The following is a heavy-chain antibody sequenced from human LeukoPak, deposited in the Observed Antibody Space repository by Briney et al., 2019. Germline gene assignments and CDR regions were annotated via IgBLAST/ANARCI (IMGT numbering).Heavy chain of an antibody. Sequence: GGSLRLSCAASGFTFSNFTMTWVRQAPGKGPEWVSYISGSSRTIYYADSVKGRFTISRDNAKNSLYLQMNSLRDEDTAVYYCARNEWADYWGQGTLVTVSS. CDR3: ARNEWADY. D-gene: IGHD1-26*01. V-gene: IGHV3-48*02. CDR1: GFTFSNFT. J-gene: IGHJ4*02. CDR2: ISGSSRTI.